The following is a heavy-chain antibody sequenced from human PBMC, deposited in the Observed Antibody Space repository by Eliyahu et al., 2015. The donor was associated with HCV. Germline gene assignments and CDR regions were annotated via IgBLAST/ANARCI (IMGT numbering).Heavy chain of an antibody. V-gene: IGHV4-39*01. CDR2: VYYTGST. Sequence: QVQLEESGPGLVKPSETLSLTCTVSGDSVSSSNSYWDWIRQTPGKGLQWIGSVYYTGSTSYNLSLKGRVTMSVDTSNNQFSLRLYSVTAADTAVYYCVRRPHSRTGWYYRFDYWGQGTLVTVSS. J-gene: IGHJ4*02. CDR1: GDSVSSSNSY. D-gene: IGHD6-19*01. CDR3: VRRPHSRTGWYYRFDY.